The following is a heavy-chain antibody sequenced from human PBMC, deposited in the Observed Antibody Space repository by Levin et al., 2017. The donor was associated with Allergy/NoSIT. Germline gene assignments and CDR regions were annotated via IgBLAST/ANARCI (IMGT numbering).Heavy chain of an antibody. V-gene: IGHV3-30*04. J-gene: IGHJ4*02. CDR3: AKDRTGATTGYYFES. Sequence: GGSLRLSCAAAGFTFSAFAMHWVRQAPGKGLEWVAVISFDGRHQYYADSVKGRFIVSRDRSTDTLFLQMNSLKIEDTAVYYCAKDRTGATTGYYFESWGQGSLVTVSS. CDR1: GFTFSAFA. CDR2: ISFDGRHQ. D-gene: IGHD1-26*01.